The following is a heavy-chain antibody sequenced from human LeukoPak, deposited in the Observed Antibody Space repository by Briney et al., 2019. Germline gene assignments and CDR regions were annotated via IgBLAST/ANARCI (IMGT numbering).Heavy chain of an antibody. CDR1: GYSISSGYY. V-gene: IGHV4-38-2*02. CDR3: ARSPPYYDFWSGPGEFDP. Sequence: NASETLSLTCTVSGYSISSGYYWGWIRQPPGKGLEWIGYIYYSGSTNYNPSLKSRVTISVDTSKNQFSLKLSSVTAADTAVYYCARSPPYYDFWSGPGEFDPWGQGTLVTVSS. J-gene: IGHJ5*02. CDR2: IYYSGST. D-gene: IGHD3-3*01.